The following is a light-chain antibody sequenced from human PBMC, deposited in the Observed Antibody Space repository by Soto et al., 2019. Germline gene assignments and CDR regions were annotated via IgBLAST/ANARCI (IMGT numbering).Light chain of an antibody. CDR1: QSVLYSSNNKNY. J-gene: IGKJ2*01. Sequence: DIVMTQSPDSLAVSLGERATINCKSSQSVLYSSNNKNYLAWYQQRPGQPPKLLIYWASTRESGVPDRFSGSGYGKDFTLTITSLQAEGVAVYYCQQYESTPPTFGQGTKLEI. V-gene: IGKV4-1*01. CDR3: QQYESTPPT. CDR2: WAS.